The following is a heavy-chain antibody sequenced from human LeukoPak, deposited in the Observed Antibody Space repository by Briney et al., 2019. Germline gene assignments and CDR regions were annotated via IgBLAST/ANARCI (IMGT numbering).Heavy chain of an antibody. D-gene: IGHD5-24*01. CDR1: GFTFSSYA. CDR2: ISYDGSNK. CDR3: AKSRGMATNFDFDY. Sequence: GGSLRLSCAASGFTFSSYAMHWVRQAPGKGLEWVAVISYDGSNKYYADSVKGRFTISRDNSKNTLYLQMNSLRAEDTAVYYCAKSRGMATNFDFDYWGQGTLVTVSS. J-gene: IGHJ4*02. V-gene: IGHV3-30*18.